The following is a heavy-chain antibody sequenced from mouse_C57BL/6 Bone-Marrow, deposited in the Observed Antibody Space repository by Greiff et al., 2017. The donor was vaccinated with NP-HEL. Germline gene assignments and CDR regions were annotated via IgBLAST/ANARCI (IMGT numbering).Heavy chain of an antibody. CDR2: IGPGSGST. CDR1: GYTFTDYY. V-gene: IGHV1-77*01. CDR3: ACSWDACYFDV. J-gene: IGHJ1*03. D-gene: IGHD4-1*01. Sequence: VKLMESGAELVKPGASVKISCKASGYTFTDYYINWVKQRPGQGLEWIGEIGPGSGSTYYNEKFKGKATLTADKSSSTAYMQLSSLTSEDSAVYFCACSWDACYFDVWGTGTTVTVSS.